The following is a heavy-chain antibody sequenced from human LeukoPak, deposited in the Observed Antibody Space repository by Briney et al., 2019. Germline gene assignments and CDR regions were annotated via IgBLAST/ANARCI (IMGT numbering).Heavy chain of an antibody. D-gene: IGHD3-10*01. CDR1: GESFSGFH. CDR2: INHGGST. J-gene: IGHJ4*02. CDR3: ARENLLLWFGELRGYFDY. V-gene: IGHV4-34*01. Sequence: PSETLSLTCAVYGESFSGFHWNWIRQSPGKGLEWIGEINHGGSTNYNPSLKSRVTISVDTSKNQFSLRLTSMTAADTAVYYCARENLLLWFGELRGYFDYWGQGTLVTVSS.